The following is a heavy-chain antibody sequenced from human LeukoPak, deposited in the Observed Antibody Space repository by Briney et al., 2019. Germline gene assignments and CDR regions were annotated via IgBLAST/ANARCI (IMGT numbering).Heavy chain of an antibody. V-gene: IGHV3-7*01. J-gene: IGHJ6*02. Sequence: AGGSLRLSCAASGFTFSSYRMSWVHQAPGKGLEWVANIKQDGSEKYYVDSVKGRFTISRDNAKNSLYLQMNSLRAEDTAVYYCARDGSYYDFWSGYRYYYYYYGMDVWGQGTTVTVSS. D-gene: IGHD3-3*01. CDR3: ARDGSYYDFWSGYRYYYYYYGMDV. CDR1: GFTFSSYR. CDR2: IKQDGSEK.